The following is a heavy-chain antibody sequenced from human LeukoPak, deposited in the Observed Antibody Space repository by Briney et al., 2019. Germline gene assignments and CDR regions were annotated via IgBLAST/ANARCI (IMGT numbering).Heavy chain of an antibody. CDR2: INHSGST. V-gene: IGHV4-34*01. D-gene: IGHD3-10*01. CDR1: GGSFSGYY. CDR3: ARRVAHYYGSGSYPLGYYYYYYMDV. J-gene: IGHJ6*03. Sequence: SETLSLTCAVYGGSFSGYYWSWIRQPPGKGLEWIGEINHSGSTNYNPSLKSRVTISVDTSKNQFSLKLSSVTAADTAVYYCARRVAHYYGSGSYPLGYYYYYYMDVWGKGTTVTISS.